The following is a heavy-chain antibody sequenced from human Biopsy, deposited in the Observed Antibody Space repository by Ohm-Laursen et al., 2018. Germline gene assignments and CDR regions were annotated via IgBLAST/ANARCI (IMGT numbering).Heavy chain of an antibody. Sequence: SLRLSCTASGFTFTHAWMNWVRQAPGKGLEWVSSISASGNHIYYTDSVKGRFTVSGDNGKNSVYLQMNSLRVEDTAVYYCARDGEAKYCKHGVCPSDFWGQGTLVTVSS. V-gene: IGHV3-21*01. D-gene: IGHD2-8*01. CDR3: ARDGEAKYCKHGVCPSDF. J-gene: IGHJ4*02. CDR1: GFTFTHAW. CDR2: ISASGNHI.